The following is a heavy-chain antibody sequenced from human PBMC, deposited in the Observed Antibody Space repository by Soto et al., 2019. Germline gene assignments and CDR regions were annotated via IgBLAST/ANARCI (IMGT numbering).Heavy chain of an antibody. CDR3: ARDQYGDYDYYYYGMDV. CDR1: GGSFSGYY. J-gene: IGHJ6*02. Sequence: LSLTCAVYGGSFSGYYWSWIRQPPGKGLEWIGEINHSGSTNYNPSLKSRVTISVDTSKNQFSLQLNSVTPEDTAVYYCARDQYGDYDYYYYGMDVWGQGTTVTVSS. CDR2: INHSGST. V-gene: IGHV4-34*01. D-gene: IGHD4-17*01.